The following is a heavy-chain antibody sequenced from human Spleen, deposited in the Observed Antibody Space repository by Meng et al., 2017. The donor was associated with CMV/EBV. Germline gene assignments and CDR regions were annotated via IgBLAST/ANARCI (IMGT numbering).Heavy chain of an antibody. CDR3: ARVGRGYSQYSDY. CDR1: GFTFSSYA. Sequence: GESLKISCAASGFTFSSYAMNWVRQAPGKGLEWVSYISSSGSTIYYADSVKGRFTISRDNAKNSLYLQMNSLRAEDTAVYYCARVGRGYSQYSDYWGQGTLVTVSS. J-gene: IGHJ4*02. V-gene: IGHV3-48*03. D-gene: IGHD5-18*01. CDR2: ISSSGSTI.